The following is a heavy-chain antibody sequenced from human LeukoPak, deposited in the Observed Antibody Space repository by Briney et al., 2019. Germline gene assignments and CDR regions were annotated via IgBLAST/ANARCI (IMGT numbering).Heavy chain of an antibody. D-gene: IGHD3-22*01. CDR2: IYTSGST. CDR3: ARAYYDTSGYPGWYFDL. V-gene: IGHV4-4*07. J-gene: IGHJ2*01. Sequence: PSETLSLTCTVSGGSISSYYWSWIRQPVGKGLQWIGRIYTSGSTNYNPSLKSRVTMSVDTSKNQFSLKLTSVTAADTAVYYCARAYYDTSGYPGWYFDLWGRGTLVTVSS. CDR1: GGSISSYY.